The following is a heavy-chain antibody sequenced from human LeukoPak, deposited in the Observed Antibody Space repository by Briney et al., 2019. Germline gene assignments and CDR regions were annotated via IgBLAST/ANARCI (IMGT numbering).Heavy chain of an antibody. CDR1: GGTFSSYT. V-gene: IGHV1-69*04. CDR3: AREDYYDRDRPLDY. Sequence: SVKVSCKASGGTFSSYTISWVRQAPGQGLEWMGRIIPILGIANYAQKFQGRVTITADKSTSTAYRELSSLRSEDTAVYYCAREDYYDRDRPLDYWGQGTLVTVSS. CDR2: IIPILGIA. D-gene: IGHD3-22*01. J-gene: IGHJ4*02.